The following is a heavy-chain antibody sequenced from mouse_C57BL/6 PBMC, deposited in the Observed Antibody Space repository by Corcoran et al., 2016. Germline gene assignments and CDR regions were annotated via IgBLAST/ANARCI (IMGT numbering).Heavy chain of an antibody. D-gene: IGHD2-4*01. J-gene: IGHJ3*01. CDR3: ARGDVGNYDYVFAY. CDR1: GYTFTDYY. CDR2: INPNNGGT. Sequence: EVQLQQSGPELVKPGASVKISCKASGYTFTDYYMNWVKQSHGKSLEWIGDINPNNGGTSYNQKFKGKATLTVDKSSSTAYMELRSLTSEDSAVYYCARGDVGNYDYVFAYWGQGTLVTVSA. V-gene: IGHV1-26*01.